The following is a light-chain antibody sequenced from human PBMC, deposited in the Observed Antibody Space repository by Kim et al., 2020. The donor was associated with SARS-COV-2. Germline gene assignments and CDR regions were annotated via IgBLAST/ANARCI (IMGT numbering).Light chain of an antibody. CDR1: ESIGNW. CDR2: DTS. CDR3: QQYNNYPWT. V-gene: IGKV1-5*01. Sequence: ASVGDRVTITCRASESIGNWLAWLQQKPGKAPKVLIYDTSTLESGVPSRFSGSGSGTEFTLTISSLQPDDFATFYCQQYNNYPWTFGQGTKVDIK. J-gene: IGKJ1*01.